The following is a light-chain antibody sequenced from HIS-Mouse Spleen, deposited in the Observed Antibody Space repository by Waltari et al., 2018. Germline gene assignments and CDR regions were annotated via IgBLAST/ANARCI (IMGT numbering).Light chain of an antibody. CDR1: SMDLGGYHY. CDR2: DVS. CDR3: SSYTSSSTLRV. J-gene: IGLJ3*02. Sequence: QSALTQPASVSGSPGQSSTISCPGTSMDLGGYHYVSWYQPHPGKAPKLMIYDVSNRPSGVSNRFSGSKSGNTASLTISGLQAEDEADYYCSSYTSSSTLRVFGGGTKLTVL. V-gene: IGLV2-14*03.